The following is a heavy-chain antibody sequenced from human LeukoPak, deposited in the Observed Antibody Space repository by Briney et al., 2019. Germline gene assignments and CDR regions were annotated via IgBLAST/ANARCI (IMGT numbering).Heavy chain of an antibody. J-gene: IGHJ6*03. Sequence: GGSLRLSCAASGFGFNTYSMNWVRQAPGKGLEWISYIGSSSGTIYYADSVKGRFTISRDNSKNTLYLQMNSLRAEDTAVYYCAKRPSLLYYYYMDVWGKGTTVTVSS. D-gene: IGHD1-26*01. CDR3: AKRPSLLYYYYMDV. V-gene: IGHV3-48*01. CDR2: IGSSSGTI. CDR1: GFGFNTYS.